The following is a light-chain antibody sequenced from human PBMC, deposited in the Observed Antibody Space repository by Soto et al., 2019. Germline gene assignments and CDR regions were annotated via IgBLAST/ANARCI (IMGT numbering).Light chain of an antibody. V-gene: IGLV5-45*03. CDR3: MIWHSSAVI. Sequence: QSVLTQPSSLSESPGASASLTCTLRSGFNVATYNIYWYQQKPGSPPQYLLMYKSDSDRQQGSGVPSRFSGSKDASANAGILLISGLPSEDEAYYYCMIWHSSAVIFGGGTKLTVL. CDR1: SGFNVATYN. CDR2: YKSDSDR. J-gene: IGLJ2*01.